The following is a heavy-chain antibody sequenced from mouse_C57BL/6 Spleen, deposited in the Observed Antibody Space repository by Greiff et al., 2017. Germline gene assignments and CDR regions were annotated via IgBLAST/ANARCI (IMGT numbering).Heavy chain of an antibody. V-gene: IGHV7-1*01. D-gene: IGHD2-4*01. CDR1: GFTFSDFY. CDR2: SRNKANDYTT. CDR3: ARDAHDDYSAGAMDY. J-gene: IGHJ4*01. Sequence: EVKLVESGGGLVQSGRSLRLSCATSGFTFSDFYMEWVRQAPGKGLEWIAASRNKANDYTTEDSASVKGRFIASRDTSQSILYLQMNALRAENTEIYACARDAHDDYSAGAMDYWGQGTSVTVSS.